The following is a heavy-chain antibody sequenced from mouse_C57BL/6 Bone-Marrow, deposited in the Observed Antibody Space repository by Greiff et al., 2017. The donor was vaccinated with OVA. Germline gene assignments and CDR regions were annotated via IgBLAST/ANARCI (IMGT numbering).Heavy chain of an antibody. V-gene: IGHV1-72*01. CDR3: ARGWNDGYYDYFDY. J-gene: IGHJ2*01. Sequence: VQLQQSGAELVKPGASVKLSCKASGYTFTSYWMHWVKQRPGRGLEWIGRIDPNSGGTTYNEKFKSKATLTVDKPSSTAYMQLSSLTSEDSAVYYCARGWNDGYYDYFDYWGQGTTLTVSS. CDR2: IDPNSGGT. CDR1: GYTFTSYW. D-gene: IGHD2-3*01.